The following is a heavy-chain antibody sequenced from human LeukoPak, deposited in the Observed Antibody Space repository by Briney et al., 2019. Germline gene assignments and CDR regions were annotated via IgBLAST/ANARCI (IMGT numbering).Heavy chain of an antibody. Sequence: GGSLRLSCAASGFTFRNSAMSWVRQAPGKGLEWVANIKQDGSEKYYVDSVKGRFTISRDNAKNSLYLQMNSLRAEDTAVYYCARDVHYDFWSGYPPPPDYWGQGTLVTVSS. V-gene: IGHV3-7*01. J-gene: IGHJ4*02. CDR1: GFTFRNSA. D-gene: IGHD3-3*01. CDR2: IKQDGSEK. CDR3: ARDVHYDFWSGYPPPPDY.